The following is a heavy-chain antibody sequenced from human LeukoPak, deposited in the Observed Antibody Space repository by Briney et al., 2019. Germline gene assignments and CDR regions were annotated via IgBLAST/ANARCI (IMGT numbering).Heavy chain of an antibody. V-gene: IGHV3-7*01. D-gene: IGHD1-26*01. Sequence: QPGGSLLLSCAASGFTFSSYWMSGVRQAPGKGVEGVANIKQDGSEKSYVASVKGPFTISRDNAKNSLYLQMNSLRAEDTAVYYCARGHVPYSGRDAFDIRGQGTMVTVSS. CDR2: IKQDGSEK. CDR1: GFTFSSYW. CDR3: ARGHVPYSGRDAFDI. J-gene: IGHJ3*02.